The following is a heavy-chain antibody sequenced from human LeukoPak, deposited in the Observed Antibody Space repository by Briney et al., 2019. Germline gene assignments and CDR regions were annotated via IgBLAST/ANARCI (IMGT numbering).Heavy chain of an antibody. Sequence: ASVKVSCKASGYTFTSYDINWVRQATGQGLEWMGWMNPNSGNTGHAQKFQGRVTMTRNTSISTAYMELSSLRSEDTAVYYCARGLRGVIIRHYYYYYYMDVWGKGTTVTISS. CDR3: ARGLRGVIIRHYYYYYYMDV. CDR1: GYTFTSYD. V-gene: IGHV1-8*01. D-gene: IGHD3-10*01. J-gene: IGHJ6*03. CDR2: MNPNSGNT.